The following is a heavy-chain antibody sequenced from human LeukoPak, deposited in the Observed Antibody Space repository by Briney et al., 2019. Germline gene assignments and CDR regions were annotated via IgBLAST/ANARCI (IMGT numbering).Heavy chain of an antibody. CDR1: GFTVSSYA. CDR3: ANDIYSGGSCYHLD. J-gene: IGHJ4*01. V-gene: IGHV3-23*01. D-gene: IGHD2-15*01. CDR2: ISGSGGST. Sequence: PGGSVLLACAASGFTVSSYAMSWVRQAPGKGLEWVSAISGSGGSTYYADSVKGRFTISRDNSKNTLYLQMNSLRAEDTAVYYCANDIYSGGSCYHLDWGHGTLVTVSS.